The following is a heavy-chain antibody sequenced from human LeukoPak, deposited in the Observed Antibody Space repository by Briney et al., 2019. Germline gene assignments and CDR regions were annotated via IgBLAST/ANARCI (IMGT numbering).Heavy chain of an antibody. CDR2: INHSGST. D-gene: IGHD1-26*01. Sequence: SETLSLTCAVYGGSFSGYYWSWIRQPPGKGLGWIVEINHSGSTNYNPSLKSRVTISVDTSKNQFSLKLSSVTAADTAVYYCARGTHDTQNKPVGATDFDYWGQGTLVTVSS. CDR3: ARGTHDTQNKPVGATDFDY. V-gene: IGHV4-34*01. CDR1: GGSFSGYY. J-gene: IGHJ4*02.